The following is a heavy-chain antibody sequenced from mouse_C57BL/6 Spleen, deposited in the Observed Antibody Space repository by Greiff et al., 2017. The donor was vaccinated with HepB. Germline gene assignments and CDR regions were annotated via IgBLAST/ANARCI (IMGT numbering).Heavy chain of an antibody. CDR1: GYTFTNYW. D-gene: IGHD1-1*01. CDR2: IYPGGGYT. V-gene: IGHV1-63*01. CDR3: ARSGSSPFAY. J-gene: IGHJ3*01. Sequence: QVHVKQSGAELVRPGTSVKMSCKASGYTFTNYWIGWAKQRPGHGLEWIGDIYPGGGYTNYNEKFKGKATLTADKSSSTAYMQFSSLTSEDSAIYYCARSGSSPFAYWGQGTLVTVSA.